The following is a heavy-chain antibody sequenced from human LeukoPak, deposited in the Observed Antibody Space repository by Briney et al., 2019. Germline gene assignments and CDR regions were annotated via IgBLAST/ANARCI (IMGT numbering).Heavy chain of an antibody. CDR2: INHSGST. D-gene: IGHD4-23*01. J-gene: IGHJ6*03. Sequence: SETLSLTCAVYGGSFSGYYWSWIRQPPGKGLKWIGEINHSGSTNYNPSLKSRVTISVDTSKNQFSLKLSSVTAADTAVYYCARLRVVTPRAFYYYYYMDVWGKGTTVTISS. V-gene: IGHV4-34*01. CDR3: ARLRVVTPRAFYYYYYMDV. CDR1: GGSFSGYY.